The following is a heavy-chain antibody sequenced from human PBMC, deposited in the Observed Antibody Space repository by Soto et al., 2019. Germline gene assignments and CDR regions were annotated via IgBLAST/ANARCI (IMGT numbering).Heavy chain of an antibody. J-gene: IGHJ6*02. Sequence: ETLSLTCTVSGGSISSSSYYWGWIRQPPGKGLEWIGSIYYSGSTYYNPSLKSRVTISVDTSKNQFSLKLSSVTAADTAVYYCPRLGVENYYYYGMDVWGQGTTVTVSS. CDR3: PRLGVENYYYYGMDV. CDR1: GGSISSSSYY. D-gene: IGHD3-16*01. V-gene: IGHV4-39*01. CDR2: IYYSGST.